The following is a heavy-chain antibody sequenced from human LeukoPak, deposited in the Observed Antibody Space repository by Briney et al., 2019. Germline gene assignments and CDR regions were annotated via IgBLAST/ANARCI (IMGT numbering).Heavy chain of an antibody. J-gene: IGHJ6*04. Sequence: GGSLRLSCVASGFTFSSYAMSWVRQAPGKGLEWVSAISGSGGSTYYADSVKGRFTISRDNSKNTLYLQMNSLRAEDTAVYYCAGVLRYSYGMDVWGKGTTVTVSS. V-gene: IGHV3-23*01. CDR3: AGVLRYSYGMDV. D-gene: IGHD3-9*01. CDR1: GFTFSSYA. CDR2: ISGSGGST.